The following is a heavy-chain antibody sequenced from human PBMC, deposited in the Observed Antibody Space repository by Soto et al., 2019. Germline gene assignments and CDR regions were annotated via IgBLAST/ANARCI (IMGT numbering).Heavy chain of an antibody. D-gene: IGHD2-21*02. Sequence: QVHLVQSGAEVKKPGASVKVSCKASGYTFPSYGISWIRQAPGQGLGWMGWISAHNGNTKYTQNNQGRVTMTTDISTSRANRELRGLRSDDTAVACSARDGGDCPDHWGQGTLVTVSS. CDR3: ARDGGDCPDH. CDR2: ISAHNGNT. CDR1: GYTFPSYG. J-gene: IGHJ4*02. V-gene: IGHV1-18*01.